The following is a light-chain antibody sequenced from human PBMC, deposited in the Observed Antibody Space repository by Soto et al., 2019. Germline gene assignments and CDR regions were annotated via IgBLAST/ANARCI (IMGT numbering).Light chain of an antibody. CDR1: QSVSSN. CDR2: AAS. Sequence: EIVMTQSPATLSVSPGERATLSCRASQSVSSNLAWYQQKPGQAPRLLIYAASSLQSGVPSRFSGSGSGTDFTLTISSLQPEDFATYYCQQSYSTPPYTFGQGTKLEIK. J-gene: IGKJ2*01. CDR3: QQSYSTPPYT. V-gene: IGKV3-15*01.